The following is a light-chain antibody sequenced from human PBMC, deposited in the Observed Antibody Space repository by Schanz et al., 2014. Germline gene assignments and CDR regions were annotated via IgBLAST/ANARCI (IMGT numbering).Light chain of an antibody. Sequence: QSALTQPRSVSGSPGQSVTISCTGTSSDVGGYNYVSWYQQHPGKAPKLMIYDVSRRPSGVPDRFSASKSGNTASLTISGLQAEDEADYYCCSYAGSSTVVFGGGTKLTVL. CDR2: DVS. CDR3: CSYAGSSTVV. V-gene: IGLV2-11*01. CDR1: SSDVGGYNY. J-gene: IGLJ2*01.